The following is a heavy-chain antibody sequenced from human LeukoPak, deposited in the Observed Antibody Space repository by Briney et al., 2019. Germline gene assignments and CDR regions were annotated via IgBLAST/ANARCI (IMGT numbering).Heavy chain of an antibody. CDR1: NGSISSYF. V-gene: IGHV4-59*05. Sequence: SETLSLTCSVSNGSISSYFWSCIRQPAGKGLEWIGSIYYSGSTYYNPSLKSRVTISVDTSKNQFSLKLSSVTAADTAVYYCARHHVWGSYRYMSLWGQGTLVTVSS. CDR2: IYYSGST. D-gene: IGHD3-16*02. J-gene: IGHJ4*02. CDR3: ARHHVWGSYRYMSL.